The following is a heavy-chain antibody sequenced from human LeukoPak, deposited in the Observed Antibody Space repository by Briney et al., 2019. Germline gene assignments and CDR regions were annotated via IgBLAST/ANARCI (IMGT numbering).Heavy chain of an antibody. J-gene: IGHJ4*02. D-gene: IGHD4-23*01. CDR2: IYYSGST. CDR3: ARYGGNFDY. V-gene: IGHV4-59*01. Sequence: PSEALSLTCSVSGGSFSSYYWSWIRQPPGKGLDWIGYIYYSGSTHYNPSLKSRVTISVDTSKNQFSLKLSSVTAADTAVYYCARYGGNFDYWGQGTLVTVSS. CDR1: GGSFSSYY.